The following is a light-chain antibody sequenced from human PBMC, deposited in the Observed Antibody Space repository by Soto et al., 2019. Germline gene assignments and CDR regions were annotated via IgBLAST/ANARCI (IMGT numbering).Light chain of an antibody. CDR1: QSVSNN. CDR3: QQYNIWPLT. Sequence: EIVMTQSPATLSVSPGERATLSCGASQSVSNNLAWYQQKPGQAPRLLIYGASTRATAIPARFSGTGSGTEFTLTISSLQSEDFAVYYCQQYNIWPLTFGTGTKVDIK. J-gene: IGKJ3*01. CDR2: GAS. V-gene: IGKV3-15*01.